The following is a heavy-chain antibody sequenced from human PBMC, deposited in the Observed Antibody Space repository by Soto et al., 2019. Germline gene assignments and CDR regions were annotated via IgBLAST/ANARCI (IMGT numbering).Heavy chain of an antibody. D-gene: IGHD6-19*01. Sequence: PSETLSLTCTVSGGSISSGGYYWSWIRQHPGKGLEWIGYIYYSGSTYYNPSLKSRVTISVDTSKNQFSLKLSSVTAADTAVYYCARFPSQWPDPHLFDYWVQRTLVTVS. CDR1: GGSISSGGYY. J-gene: IGHJ4*02. V-gene: IGHV4-31*03. CDR3: ARFPSQWPDPHLFDY. CDR2: IYYSGST.